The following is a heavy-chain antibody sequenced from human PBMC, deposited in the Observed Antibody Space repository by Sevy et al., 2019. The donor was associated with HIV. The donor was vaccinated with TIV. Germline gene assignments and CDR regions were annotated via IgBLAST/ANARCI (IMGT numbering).Heavy chain of an antibody. D-gene: IGHD3-10*01. V-gene: IGHV3-30*18. J-gene: IGHJ1*01. CDR2: ISYDGNNK. Sequence: GGSLRLSCAASGFTFSSYAIHWVRQAPGKGLEWVAVISYDGNNKYYADSVQGRFTVSRDNSKNTLYVQMNSLGAEDTAGYYCAKDHNLWSEGGFLHHWGQGTLVTVSS. CDR1: GFTFSSYA. CDR3: AKDHNLWSEGGFLHH.